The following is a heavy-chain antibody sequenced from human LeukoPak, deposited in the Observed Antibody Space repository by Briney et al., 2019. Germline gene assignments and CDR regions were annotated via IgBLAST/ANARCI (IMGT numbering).Heavy chain of an antibody. D-gene: IGHD2-21*02. CDR3: ARDCGGDCYSHYFDY. CDR1: GFSFSDYS. Sequence: KPGGSLSLSCVASGFSFSDYSMNWVRQAPGKGLEWVSSISSGSSYIYYADSLKGRFTISRDNAKNSLYLQMNSLRADDTAVYYCARDCGGDCYSHYFDYWGQGTLVTVSS. V-gene: IGHV3-21*01. CDR2: ISSGSSYI. J-gene: IGHJ4*02.